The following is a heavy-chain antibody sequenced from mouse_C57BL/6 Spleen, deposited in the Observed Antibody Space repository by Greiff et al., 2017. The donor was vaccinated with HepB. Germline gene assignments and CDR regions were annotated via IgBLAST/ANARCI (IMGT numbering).Heavy chain of an antibody. D-gene: IGHD1-1*01. CDR2: INPNYGTT. CDR3: ARRSKEITTVPHYYAVDY. J-gene: IGHJ4*01. Sequence: VQLKESGPELVKPGASVKISCKASGYSFTDYNMNWVKQSNGKSLEWIGVINPNYGTTSYNQKFKGKATLTVDQSSSTAYMQLNSLTSEDSAVYYCARRSKEITTVPHYYAVDYWGQGTSVTVSS. CDR1: GYSFTDYN. V-gene: IGHV1-39*01.